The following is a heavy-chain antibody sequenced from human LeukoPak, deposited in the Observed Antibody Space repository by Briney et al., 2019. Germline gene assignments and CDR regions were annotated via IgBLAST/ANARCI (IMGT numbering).Heavy chain of an antibody. Sequence: ASVKVSCKASGYTFTSYYMHWVRQAPGQGLEWMGIINPSGGSTSYAQKFQGRVTMTRDTSTSTVYMELSSLRSEDTAVYYCAREGDNCGSDCYPFDYWGQGTLVTVSS. CDR3: AREGDNCGSDCYPFDY. J-gene: IGHJ4*02. CDR2: INPSGGST. CDR1: GYTFTSYY. D-gene: IGHD2-21*02. V-gene: IGHV1-46*01.